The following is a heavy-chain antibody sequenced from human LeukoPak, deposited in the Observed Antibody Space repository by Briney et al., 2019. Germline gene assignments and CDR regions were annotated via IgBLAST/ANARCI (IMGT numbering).Heavy chain of an antibody. CDR2: INSFGSST. J-gene: IGHJ5*02. D-gene: IGHD2-15*01. CDR1: GFTFSSYW. Sequence: VGNLRLYSTASGFTFSSYWMHWVRQAPGKGLVWVSRINSFGSSTTYADSVKGLFIISRDNVKNTLYVQMNSLRGEDAAVYYCAREASAVGWFDPWGQGTLVTVSS. CDR3: AREASAVGWFDP. V-gene: IGHV3-74*01.